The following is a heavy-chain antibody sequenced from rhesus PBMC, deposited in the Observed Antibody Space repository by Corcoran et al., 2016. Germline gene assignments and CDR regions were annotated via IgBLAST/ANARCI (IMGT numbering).Heavy chain of an antibody. J-gene: IGHJ4*01. D-gene: IGHD6-31*01. CDR1: GCTFSSYW. Sequence: EVQLVESGGGLAKPGGSLRLSCAASGCTFSSYWMNWVRQAPGKGLEWVSAINSGGGSTYYADSVKGRFTISRDNSKNTLSLQMNSLRAEDTAVYYCAKSDSSGYSPDYWGQGVLVTVSS. CDR3: AKSDSSGYSPDY. CDR2: INSGGGST. V-gene: IGHV3S25*01.